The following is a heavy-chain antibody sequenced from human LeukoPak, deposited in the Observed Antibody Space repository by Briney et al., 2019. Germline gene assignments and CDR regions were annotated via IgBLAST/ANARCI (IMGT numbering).Heavy chain of an antibody. J-gene: IGHJ4*02. CDR3: ARILGDNGYVSGFFDY. D-gene: IGHD3-10*01. Sequence: GGSLRLSCAASGFTLSTSSMNWVRQAPGKGLEWVSAISTRDFINYADSVKGRFTVSRDHAKDSLYLQMNSLRAEDTAVYFCARILGDNGYVSGFFDYWGQGALVTVSS. CDR2: ISTRDFI. V-gene: IGHV3-21*01. CDR1: GFTLSTSS.